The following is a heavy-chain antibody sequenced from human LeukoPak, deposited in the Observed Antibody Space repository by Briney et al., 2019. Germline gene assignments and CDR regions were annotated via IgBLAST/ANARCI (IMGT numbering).Heavy chain of an antibody. CDR2: ISAYNGDT. CDR3: AASPRSYYDSTGYNFDY. V-gene: IGHV1-18*01. D-gene: IGHD3-22*01. Sequence: ASVKVSCKASGHXLTAYGISWVRQAPGQGLEWLGWISAYNGDTNYAQKMQGRVTMTTDTSTSTAYMELRSLRSDDTAVYYCAASPRSYYDSTGYNFDYWGQGTLVTVSS. CDR1: GHXLTAYG. J-gene: IGHJ4*02.